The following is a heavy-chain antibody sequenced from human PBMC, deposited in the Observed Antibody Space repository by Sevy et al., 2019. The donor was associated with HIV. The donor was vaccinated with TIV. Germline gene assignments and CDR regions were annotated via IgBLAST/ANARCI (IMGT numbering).Heavy chain of an antibody. CDR3: ARGIAAAGTDY. CDR2: IYYSGST. CDR1: GGSISSSSYY. J-gene: IGHJ4*02. V-gene: IGHV4-39*01. Sequence: SETLSLTCTVSGGSISSSSYYWGWIRQPPGKGLEWIGGIYYSGSTYYNPSLKSRVTISVDKSKNQFSLKLGSVTAADTAVYYCARGIAAAGTDYWGQGTLVTVSS. D-gene: IGHD6-13*01.